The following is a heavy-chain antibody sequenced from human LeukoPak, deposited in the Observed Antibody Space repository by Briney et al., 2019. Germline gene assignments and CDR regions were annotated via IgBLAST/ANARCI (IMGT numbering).Heavy chain of an antibody. CDR3: ARANYYDSTGCYHDY. D-gene: IGHD3-22*01. Sequence: SETLSLTCTVSGGPISGDPHYWTWIRQPAGKGLEWIGHISASGRTTHNPSLKSRVTTSVDTSKSQFSLRQTSLTAADTAVYYCARANYYDSTGCYHDYWGQGTLVTVSS. J-gene: IGHJ4*02. CDR2: ISASGRT. V-gene: IGHV4-61*09. CDR1: GGPISGDPHY.